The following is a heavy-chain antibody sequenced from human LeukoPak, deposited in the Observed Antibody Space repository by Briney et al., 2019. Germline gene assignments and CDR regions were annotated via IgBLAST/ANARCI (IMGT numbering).Heavy chain of an antibody. D-gene: IGHD6-13*01. CDR3: ARVTGYMTEDYFDY. Sequence: SETLSLTCTVSGGSINSYYWSWIRQPPGKGLEWIGYIYYSGSTNYNPSLKSRVTISVDTSKNQFSLRLSSVTAADTTVYYCARVTGYMTEDYFDYWGQGTLITVSS. J-gene: IGHJ4*02. V-gene: IGHV4-59*01. CDR2: IYYSGST. CDR1: GGSINSYY.